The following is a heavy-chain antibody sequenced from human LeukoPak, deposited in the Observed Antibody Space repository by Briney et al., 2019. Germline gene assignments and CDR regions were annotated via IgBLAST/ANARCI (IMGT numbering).Heavy chain of an antibody. Sequence: VGSLRLSCAASGFAVSSNYMSWVRQAPGKGLEWVSIIFSGGKTFYADSVKGRFTISRDIFKNTLHLQMNSLRPEDTALYYCVKAGDFWSSSFDYWGQGTQVTVSS. J-gene: IGHJ4*02. V-gene: IGHV3-66*02. CDR3: VKAGDFWSSSFDY. CDR1: GFAVSSNY. CDR2: IFSGGKT. D-gene: IGHD3-3*01.